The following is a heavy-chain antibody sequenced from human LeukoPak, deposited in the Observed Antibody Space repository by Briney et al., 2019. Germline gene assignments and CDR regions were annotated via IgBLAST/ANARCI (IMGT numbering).Heavy chain of an antibody. D-gene: IGHD2-2*03. CDR3: ARGVGIVVVPAAPYYYGMDV. CDR1: GGSFSGYY. V-gene: IGHV4-34*01. Sequence: SETLSLTCAVYGGSFSGYYWSWIRQPPGKGLEWIGEINHSGSTNYNPSLKSRVTISVDTPKNQFSLKLSSVTAADTAVYYCARGVGIVVVPAAPYYYGMDVWGQGTTVTVSS. J-gene: IGHJ6*02. CDR2: INHSGST.